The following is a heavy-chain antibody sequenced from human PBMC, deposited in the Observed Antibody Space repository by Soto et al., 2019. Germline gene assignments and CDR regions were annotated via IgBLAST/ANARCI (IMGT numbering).Heavy chain of an antibody. J-gene: IGHJ3*02. CDR1: GFTFSSYA. Sequence: GGSLRLSCAASGFTFSSYAMHWVRQAPGKGLEWVAVISYDGSNKYYADSVKGRFTISRDNSKNTLYLQMNSLRAEDTAVYYCARGGIVVVPAAPDDATDIWGQGTMVTVSS. CDR3: ARGGIVVVPAAPDDATDI. D-gene: IGHD2-2*01. V-gene: IGHV3-30-3*01. CDR2: ISYDGSNK.